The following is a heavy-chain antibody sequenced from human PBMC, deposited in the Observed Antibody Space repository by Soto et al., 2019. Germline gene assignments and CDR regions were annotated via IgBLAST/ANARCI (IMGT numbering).Heavy chain of an antibody. CDR2: INYYGSEK. CDR3: ASSEVTQSWDH. V-gene: IGHV3-7*01. CDR1: GFIFSIYW. J-gene: IGHJ4*02. Sequence: EVQLVESGGRLVQPGGSLRLSCAASGFIFSIYWMSWVRQAPGKGLEWVANINYYGSEKYYVDSVEGRFTISRDNARNSLYLQMNSLRGEDTAVYYCASSEVTQSWDHWGQGALVTVSS. D-gene: IGHD4-4*01.